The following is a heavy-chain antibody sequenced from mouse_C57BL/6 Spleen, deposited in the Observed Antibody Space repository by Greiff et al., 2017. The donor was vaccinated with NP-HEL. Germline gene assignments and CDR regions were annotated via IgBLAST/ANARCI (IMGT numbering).Heavy chain of an antibody. D-gene: IGHD2-5*01. V-gene: IGHV1-64*01. CDR1: GYTFTSYW. Sequence: QVQLQQSGAELVKPGASVKLSCKASGYTFTSYWMHWVKQRPGQGLEWIGMIHPNSGSTNYNEKFKSKATLTVDKSSSTAYMQLSSLTSEDSAVYYCAREVYYSNYVSAWFAYWGQGTLVTVSA. CDR2: IHPNSGST. CDR3: AREVYYSNYVSAWFAY. J-gene: IGHJ3*01.